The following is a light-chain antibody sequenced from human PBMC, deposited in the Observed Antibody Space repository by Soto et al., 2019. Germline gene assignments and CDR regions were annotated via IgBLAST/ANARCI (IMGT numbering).Light chain of an antibody. CDR2: RDS. J-gene: IGLJ2*01. V-gene: IGLV3-9*01. Sequence: SYELTQPLSVSVALGQTARITCGANNIGSKNVHWYQQKPGQAPVLVIYRDSNRPSGIPERFSGSNSGNTATLTISRAQAGDEADYYCQVWDSSTVVFGGGTKVTVL. CDR3: QVWDSSTVV. CDR1: NIGSKN.